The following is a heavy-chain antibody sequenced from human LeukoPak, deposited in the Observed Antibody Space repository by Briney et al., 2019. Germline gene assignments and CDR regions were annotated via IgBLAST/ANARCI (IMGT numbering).Heavy chain of an antibody. J-gene: IGHJ5*02. D-gene: IGHD6-19*01. CDR1: GGSISSYY. CDR3: ARALAVAGGNWFDP. V-gene: IGHV4-4*07. CDR2: IYTSGST. Sequence: SETLSLTCTVSGGSISSYYCSWIRQPAGKGLEWIGRIYTSGSTNYNPSLKSRVTMSVGTYKNQFSLKLSSVTAADTAGYYCARALAVAGGNWFDPGGQGTLVTVSS.